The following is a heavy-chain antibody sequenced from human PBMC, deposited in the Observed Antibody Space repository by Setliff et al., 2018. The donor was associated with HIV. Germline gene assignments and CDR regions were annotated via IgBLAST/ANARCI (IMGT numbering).Heavy chain of an antibody. CDR1: GFAFGDFP. Sequence: GSLRLSCTASGFAFGDFPMSWVRQAPGKGLEWIGGINHSGSTNYNPSLKSRVTISVDTSKNQFSLRLNSVTAADTAVYYCARQGYYDSGALDAFDIWGQGALVTVSS. CDR3: ARQGYYDSGALDAFDI. V-gene: IGHV4-34*01. CDR2: INHSGST. J-gene: IGHJ3*02. D-gene: IGHD3-22*01.